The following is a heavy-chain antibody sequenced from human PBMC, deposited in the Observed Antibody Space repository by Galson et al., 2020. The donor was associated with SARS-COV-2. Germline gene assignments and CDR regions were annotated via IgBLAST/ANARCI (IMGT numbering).Heavy chain of an antibody. CDR1: GFTFSSYG. V-gene: IGHV3-30-3*01. CDR3: ARDPFYYDSSAYYAGYFDY. J-gene: IGHJ4*02. CDR2: ILFDGSDK. Sequence: GGSLRLSCAASGFTFSSYGLHWVRQAPGKGLEWVALILFDGSDKYYADSVKGRFTISRDNSKNTVYLQMNSLRPEDTAVYYCARDPFYYDSSAYYAGYFDYWGQGSLVTVSS. D-gene: IGHD3-22*01.